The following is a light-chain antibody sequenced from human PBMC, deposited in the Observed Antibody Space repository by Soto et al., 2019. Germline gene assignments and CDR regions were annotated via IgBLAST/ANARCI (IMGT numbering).Light chain of an antibody. V-gene: IGKV1-39*01. CDR3: QQSYSTPWT. Sequence: DIQMTQSPSSVSASVGDRVTITCRASQSITNYLNWYQQKPGKAPKLLIYAASSLQSGVPSRFSGSESGTDFTLSISSLQPEDFATYYCQQSYSTPWTFGQGTKVEIK. J-gene: IGKJ1*01. CDR1: QSITNY. CDR2: AAS.